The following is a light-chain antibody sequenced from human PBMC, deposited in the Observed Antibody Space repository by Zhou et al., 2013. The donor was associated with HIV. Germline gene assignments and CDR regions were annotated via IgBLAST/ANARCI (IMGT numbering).Light chain of an antibody. Sequence: DIQMTQSPSSLSASVGDRVTITCQASQDIYKYLNWYQQRPGKAPNLLIFDASTLGTGVPSRFSGSGSGTDFTLTISSLQPEDFATYYCQQSKSFPLTFGGGTKVEIK. J-gene: IGKJ4*01. CDR3: QQSKSFPLT. CDR1: QDIYKY. V-gene: IGKV1-33*01. CDR2: DAS.